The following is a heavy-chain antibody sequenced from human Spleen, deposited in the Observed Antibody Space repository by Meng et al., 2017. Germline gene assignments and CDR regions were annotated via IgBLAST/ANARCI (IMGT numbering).Heavy chain of an antibody. CDR1: GDSVSSNSAA. CDR3: ARASATTTTISQYYFDY. Sequence: SQTRSLTGAISGDSVSSNSAAWNWIRQSPSRGLEWLGRTYYRSKWYNDYAVSVKSRITINPDTSKNQFSLQLNSVTPEDTAVYYCARASATTTTISQYYFDYWGQGTLVTVSS. V-gene: IGHV6-1*01. D-gene: IGHD5-24*01. J-gene: IGHJ4*02. CDR2: TYYRSKWYN.